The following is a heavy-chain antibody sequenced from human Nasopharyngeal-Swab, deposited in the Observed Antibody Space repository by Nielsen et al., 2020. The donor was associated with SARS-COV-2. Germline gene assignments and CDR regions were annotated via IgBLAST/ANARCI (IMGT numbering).Heavy chain of an antibody. CDR1: GGSISSYY. Sequence: SETLSLTCTVSGGSISSYYWGWIRQPPGKGLEWIANVYYSGTTYYNPSLKSRVTISVDTSKNQFSLRLSSVTAADTAVYYCARRKTSFEGFAFDIWGQGTMVTVSS. CDR3: ARRKTSFEGFAFDI. V-gene: IGHV4-39*01. J-gene: IGHJ3*02. CDR2: VYYSGTT. D-gene: IGHD3-9*01.